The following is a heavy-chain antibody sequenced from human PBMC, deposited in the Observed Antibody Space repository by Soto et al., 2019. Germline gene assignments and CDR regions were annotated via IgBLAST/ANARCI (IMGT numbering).Heavy chain of an antibody. Sequence: QVQLQESGPGLVKPSGTLSLTCDVSGDSIRSDKWWRWVRQSPGRGLAWIGEIHHRGTTNCNPSLKSRVTISVEKYKNQRSLEMTSLTAADTAIYYCARGGDWKFDFWGQGSLVTVSS. CDR1: GDSIRSDKW. D-gene: IGHD2-21*02. J-gene: IGHJ4*02. CDR2: IHHRGTT. CDR3: ARGGDWKFDF. V-gene: IGHV4-4*02.